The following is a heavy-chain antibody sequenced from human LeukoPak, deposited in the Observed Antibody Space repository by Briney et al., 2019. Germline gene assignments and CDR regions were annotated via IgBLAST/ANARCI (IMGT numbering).Heavy chain of an antibody. J-gene: IGHJ5*02. CDR2: MNPNSGNT. Sequence: GASAKVSCKASGYTFTSYDINWVRQATGQGLEWMGWMNPNSGNTGYAQKFQGRVTMTRNTSISTAYMELSSLRSEDTAVYYCARSVVDYYDSSGYGWFDPWGQGTLVTVSS. CDR3: ARSVVDYYDSSGYGWFDP. V-gene: IGHV1-8*01. D-gene: IGHD3-22*01. CDR1: GYTFTSYD.